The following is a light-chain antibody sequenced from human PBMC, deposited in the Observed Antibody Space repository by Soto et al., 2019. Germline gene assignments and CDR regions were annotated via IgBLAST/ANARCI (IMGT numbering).Light chain of an antibody. CDR2: GAF. V-gene: IGKV3D-20*02. Sequence: EIVLTQSPGTLSLSPVERATLSYRSSQSLSINYFAWYQQRPGQAPRLLIYGAFSRATGIPDRFSGSGSGTDFTLTISRLEPEDFAVYYCQQRSNWPLTFGGGTKGDIK. CDR3: QQRSNWPLT. CDR1: QSLSINY. J-gene: IGKJ4*01.